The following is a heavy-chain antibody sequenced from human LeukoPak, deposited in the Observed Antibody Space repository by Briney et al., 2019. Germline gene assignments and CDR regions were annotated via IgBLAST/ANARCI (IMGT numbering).Heavy chain of an antibody. V-gene: IGHV4-59*01. J-gene: IGHJ4*02. CDR2: IYYSGST. D-gene: IGHD5-18*01. Sequence: PSETLSLTCTVSGGSISSYYWSWIRQPPGKGLEWIGYIYYSGSTNYNPSLKSRVTISVDTSKNQFSLKLSSVTAADTAVYYCARVGYSYGFYYFDYWGQGTLVTASS. CDR3: ARVGYSYGFYYFDY. CDR1: GGSISSYY.